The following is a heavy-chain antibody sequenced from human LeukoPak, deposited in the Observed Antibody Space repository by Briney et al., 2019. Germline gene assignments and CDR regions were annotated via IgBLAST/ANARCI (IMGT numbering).Heavy chain of an antibody. Sequence: PGGSLRLSCAASGFTFSSYAMHWVRQAPGKGLEWVAVISYDGSNKYYADSVKGRFTISRDNSKNTLYLQMNSLRAEDTAVYYCARETKYSYGYSYYYGMDVWGQGTTVTVSS. CDR1: GFTFSSYA. CDR3: ARETKYSYGYSYYYGMDV. D-gene: IGHD5-18*01. V-gene: IGHV3-30-3*01. CDR2: ISYDGSNK. J-gene: IGHJ6*02.